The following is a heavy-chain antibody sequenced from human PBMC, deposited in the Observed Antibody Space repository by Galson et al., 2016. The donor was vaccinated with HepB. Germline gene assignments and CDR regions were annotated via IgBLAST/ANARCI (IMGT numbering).Heavy chain of an antibody. V-gene: IGHV3-74*01. CDR3: ARHHYAFDI. CDR2: IYTDGSST. J-gene: IGHJ3*02. Sequence: SLRLSCAASGFTFSSYWMHWVRQAPGKGLVWVSRIYTDGSSTNYADSVKGRFTISRDNAKNTLYLQMNSLRAEDTAVYYCARHHYAFDIWGQGTMVTVSS. CDR1: GFTFSSYW.